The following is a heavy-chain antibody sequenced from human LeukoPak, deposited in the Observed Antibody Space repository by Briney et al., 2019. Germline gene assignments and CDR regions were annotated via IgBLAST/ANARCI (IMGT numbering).Heavy chain of an antibody. CDR3: ARGEGRLPSYWYFDL. V-gene: IGHV4-39*07. D-gene: IGHD4-11*01. CDR1: GGSISSSSYY. Sequence: SETLSLTCTVSGGSISSSSYYWGWIRQPPGKGLEWIGSIYYSGSTYYNPSLKSRVTISVDTSKNQFSLKLSSVTAADTAVYYCARGEGRLPSYWYFDLWGRGTLVTVSS. CDR2: IYYSGST. J-gene: IGHJ2*01.